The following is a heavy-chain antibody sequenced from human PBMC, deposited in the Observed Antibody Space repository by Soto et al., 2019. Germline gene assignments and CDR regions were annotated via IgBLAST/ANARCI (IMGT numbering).Heavy chain of an antibody. Sequence: GGSLRLSCAASGFTFSDYYMSWIRQAPGKGLEWVSYISSSGSTIYYADSVKGRFTISRDNAKNSLYLQMNSLRAEDTAVYYCARGQAPTVTPRTPFDYWGQGTLVTVSS. D-gene: IGHD4-17*01. CDR2: ISSSGSTI. J-gene: IGHJ4*02. CDR1: GFTFSDYY. V-gene: IGHV3-11*01. CDR3: ARGQAPTVTPRTPFDY.